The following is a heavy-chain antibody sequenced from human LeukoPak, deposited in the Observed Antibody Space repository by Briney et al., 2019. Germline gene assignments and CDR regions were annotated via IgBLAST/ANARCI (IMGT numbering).Heavy chain of an antibody. CDR2: IYCSGST. Sequence: ASAPLSLTSGASGGSISSSTDYCGWIRQPPGKGLAWIRSIYCSGSTYYNPSVKSPITISVDTSTNHFPLMLYSATAADTAVYYCVRRYYDSLSGYSSDDYWGQGTLVTVSS. CDR3: VRRYYDSLSGYSSDDY. V-gene: IGHV4-39*02. CDR1: GGSISSSTDY. J-gene: IGHJ4*02. D-gene: IGHD3-9*01.